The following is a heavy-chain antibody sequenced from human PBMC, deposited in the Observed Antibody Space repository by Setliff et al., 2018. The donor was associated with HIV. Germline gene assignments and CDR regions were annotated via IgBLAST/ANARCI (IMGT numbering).Heavy chain of an antibody. J-gene: IGHJ5*02. Sequence: ASVKVSCKASGYAFSRFSLTWVRQAPGQGLEWMGWISDYNNNVEYAEKFQGRVTMTKDTSTGIAYLELRSLRPDDTALYFCARRADWFDLWGQGTPVTVS. CDR2: ISDYNNNV. V-gene: IGHV1-18*01. CDR1: GYAFSRFS. CDR3: ARRADWFDL.